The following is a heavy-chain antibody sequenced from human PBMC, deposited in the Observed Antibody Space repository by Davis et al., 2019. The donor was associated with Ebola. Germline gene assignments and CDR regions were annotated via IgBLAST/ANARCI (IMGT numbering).Heavy chain of an antibody. D-gene: IGHD3-9*01. CDR1: GYTFTSYD. CDR2: MNPNSGNT. Sequence: AASVKVSCKASGYTFTSYDINWVRQATGQGLEWMGWMNPNSGNTGYAQKFQGRVTITVDKSTSTAYMELSSLRSEDTAVYYCARVRILTGYQYYYYGMDVWGQGTTVTVSS. J-gene: IGHJ6*02. V-gene: IGHV1-8*01. CDR3: ARVRILTGYQYYYYGMDV.